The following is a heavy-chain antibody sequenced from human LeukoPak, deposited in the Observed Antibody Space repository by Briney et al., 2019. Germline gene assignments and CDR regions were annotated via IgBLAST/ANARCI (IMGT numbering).Heavy chain of an antibody. CDR2: IYTSGST. D-gene: IGHD6-13*01. CDR1: GGTISSYY. J-gene: IGHJ3*02. CDR3: ARLGGSSWYFDAFDI. V-gene: IGHV4-4*09. Sequence: SETLSLTCTVSGGTISSYYWSWIRQPPGKGLEWIGYIYTSGSTNYNPSLKSRVTISVDTSKNQFSLKLSSVTAADTAVYYCARLGGSSWYFDAFDIWGQGTMVTVSS.